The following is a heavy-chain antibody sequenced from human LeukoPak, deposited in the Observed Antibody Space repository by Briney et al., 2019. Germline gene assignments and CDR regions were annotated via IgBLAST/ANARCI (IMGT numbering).Heavy chain of an antibody. CDR3: ARWRGENYWVDYFDY. J-gene: IGHJ4*02. CDR2: ISGSGKTT. V-gene: IGHV3-48*04. CDR1: GFTFSSYN. D-gene: IGHD1-7*01. Sequence: GGSLRLSCAASGFTFSSYNMNWIRQAPGKGLEWLSYISGSGKTTHYADSVKGRFTISRDNAKNSLYLQMNSLRAEDTTVYYCARWRGENYWVDYFDYWGQGTLVTVSS.